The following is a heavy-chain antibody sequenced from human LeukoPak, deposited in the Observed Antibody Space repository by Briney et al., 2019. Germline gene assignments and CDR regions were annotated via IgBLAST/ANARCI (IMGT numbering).Heavy chain of an antibody. D-gene: IGHD3-10*01. CDR1: GFTFSSYT. Sequence: PGGSLRLSCAASGFTFSSYTMNWVRQAPGKGLEWVSAISDSGGSTYYADSVKGRFTISRDNSKNTLYLQMNSLRAEDTAVYYCARSSFLWFGELSEFDYWGQGTLVTVSS. CDR3: ARSSFLWFGELSEFDY. J-gene: IGHJ4*02. CDR2: ISDSGGST. V-gene: IGHV3-23*01.